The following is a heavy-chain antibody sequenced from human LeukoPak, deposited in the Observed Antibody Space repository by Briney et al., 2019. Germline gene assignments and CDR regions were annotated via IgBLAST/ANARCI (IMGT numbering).Heavy chain of an antibody. J-gene: IGHJ4*02. D-gene: IGHD3-22*01. Sequence: PGRSLRLSCAASGFTFSSYGMHWVRQAPSKGLEWVAVIWYDGSNKYYADSVKGRFTISRDNSKNTLYLQMNSLRAEDTAVYYCAKGEFYDSSGYYVYWGQGTLVTVSS. V-gene: IGHV3-33*06. CDR3: AKGEFYDSSGYYVY. CDR1: GFTFSSYG. CDR2: IWYDGSNK.